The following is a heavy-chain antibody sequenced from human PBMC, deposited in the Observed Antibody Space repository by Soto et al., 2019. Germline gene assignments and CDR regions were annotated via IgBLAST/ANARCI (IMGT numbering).Heavy chain of an antibody. V-gene: IGHV1-69*02. CDR1: GDTFSSYT. CDR3: VRSYGSGSRAFYY. Sequence: QVHLVQSGVEVKKPGSSVRVSCKASGDTFSSYTINWLRQAPGLGLEWMGRVIPMLSMSNYALKFQGRVTMTADKSTNAAYMELRSLRSEETATYYCVRSYGSGSRAFYYWGPGALVTVSS. D-gene: IGHD3-10*01. J-gene: IGHJ4*02. CDR2: VIPMLSMS.